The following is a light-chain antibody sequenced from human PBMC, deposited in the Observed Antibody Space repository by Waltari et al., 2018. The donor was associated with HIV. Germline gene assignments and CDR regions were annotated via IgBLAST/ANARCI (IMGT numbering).Light chain of an antibody. CDR3: EVWDETRNRVV. CDR2: YDS. Sequence: YVLTQPPSVSVAQGKTATITCAGDRIGTKSGPGYQQKSGQAPQLIIYYDSDRPSGIPERFSGSNSGSAATLTISRVEDGDEADYYCEVWDETRNRVVFGGGTKLFAL. V-gene: IGLV3-21*04. CDR1: RIGTKS. J-gene: IGLJ2*01.